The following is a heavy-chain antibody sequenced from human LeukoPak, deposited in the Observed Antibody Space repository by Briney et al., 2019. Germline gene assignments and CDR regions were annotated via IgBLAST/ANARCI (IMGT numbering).Heavy chain of an antibody. CDR3: VRVAVTGIAYFQY. CDR1: GYTFTGYY. V-gene: IGHV1-2*02. Sequence: ASVKVSYKASGYTFTGYYLHWMRQAPGQGLEWMGWINGNSGDTNYAQKFQGRVTMTRDTSISTAYMDLIRLTSDDTAVYYCVRVAVTGIAYFQYWGQGTLVTVPS. CDR2: INGNSGDT. D-gene: IGHD6-19*01. J-gene: IGHJ1*01.